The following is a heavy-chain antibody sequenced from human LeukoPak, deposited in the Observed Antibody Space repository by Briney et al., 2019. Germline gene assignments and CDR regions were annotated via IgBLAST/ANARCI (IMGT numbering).Heavy chain of an antibody. J-gene: IGHJ2*01. CDR1: GFTFSNHG. V-gene: IGHV3-23*01. D-gene: IGHD2-21*01. CDR3: AKDFVPLARDYWYFDL. CDR2: ISGSGGST. Sequence: TGGSLRLSCAASGFTFSNHGMHWVRQAPGKGLEWVSAISGSGGSTYYADSVKGRFTISRDNSKNTLYLQMNSLRAEDTAVYYCAKDFVPLARDYWYFDLWGRGTLVTVSS.